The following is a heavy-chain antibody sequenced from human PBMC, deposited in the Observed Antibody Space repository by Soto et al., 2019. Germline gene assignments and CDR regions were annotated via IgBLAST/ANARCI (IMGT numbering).Heavy chain of an antibody. CDR2: ISSSGSTI. J-gene: IGHJ4*02. D-gene: IGHD2-8*01. CDR1: GFTFSPYE. Sequence: LRLSCAASGFTFSPYEMSWVRQAPGKGLEWISYISSSGSTIHYADSVKGRFSISRDNAKKSLFLQMNSLRAEDTAVYYCVREAPCSNGVCQFDYWGRGTLVTVSS. V-gene: IGHV3-48*03. CDR3: VREAPCSNGVCQFDY.